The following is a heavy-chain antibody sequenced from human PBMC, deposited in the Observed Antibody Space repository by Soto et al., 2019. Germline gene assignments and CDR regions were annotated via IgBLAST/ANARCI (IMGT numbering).Heavy chain of an antibody. CDR1: GYTFTNYW. V-gene: IGHV5-10-1*01. Sequence: GESLKISCKGSGYTFTNYWIAWVRQMSGKGLEWMGSIYPGDSYTNYSPSFQGHVTISADKSISTAYLQWSSLKASDTAMYYCARRAHMSRRGETFSYYYYGMDVWGQGTTVTVSS. CDR2: IYPGDSYT. CDR3: ARRAHMSRRGETFSYYYYGMDV. J-gene: IGHJ6*02. D-gene: IGHD3-16*01.